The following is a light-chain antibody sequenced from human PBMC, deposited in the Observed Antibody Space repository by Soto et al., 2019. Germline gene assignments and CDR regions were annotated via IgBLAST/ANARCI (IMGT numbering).Light chain of an antibody. CDR3: QQYNNWPLT. V-gene: IGKV3-20*01. J-gene: IGKJ4*01. CDR1: ERIYSAY. Sequence: EVVLTQSPGTLSLSRGERATLSCRASERIYSAYLGWYQQKPGQAPRLLIYGTSSRATGIPDRFSGSGSGTDFTLTISRLEPEDFAVYFCQQYNNWPLTFGGGTKVETK. CDR2: GTS.